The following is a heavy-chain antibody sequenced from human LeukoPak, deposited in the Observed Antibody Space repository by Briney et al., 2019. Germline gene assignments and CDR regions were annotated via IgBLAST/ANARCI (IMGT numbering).Heavy chain of an antibody. CDR1: GYTFTGYY. Sequence: ASVKVSCKASGYTFTGYYMHWVRQAPGQGLEWMGWINPNSGGTNYAQKFQGRVTMTSDTSIRTAYMELSRLDSDDTAVYYCARERFEKALGDYWGQGSLVTVSS. D-gene: IGHD3-3*01. CDR3: ARERFEKALGDY. V-gene: IGHV1-2*02. J-gene: IGHJ4*02. CDR2: INPNSGGT.